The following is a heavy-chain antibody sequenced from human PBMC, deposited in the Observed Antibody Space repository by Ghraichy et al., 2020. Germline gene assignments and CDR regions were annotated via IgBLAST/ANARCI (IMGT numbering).Heavy chain of an antibody. J-gene: IGHJ3*01. CDR2: IYSSGSA. D-gene: IGHD3-16*01. Sequence: SETLSLTCAVSGYSISTTNWWAWIRQTPGKGLEWIGYIYSSGSAHYNPSLKSRVTMSVDTSKNQYSLQMTSVTSEDAAVYYCARKAGGSYAGGFDPWGQGTKVTVSS. CDR1: GYSISTTNW. CDR3: ARKAGGSYAGGFDP. V-gene: IGHV4-28*01.